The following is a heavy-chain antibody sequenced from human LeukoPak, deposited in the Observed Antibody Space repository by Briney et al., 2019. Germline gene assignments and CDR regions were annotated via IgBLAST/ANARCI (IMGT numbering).Heavy chain of an antibody. D-gene: IGHD6-13*01. CDR3: ARVGGIAAAGTATGYFDY. V-gene: IGHV1-69*05. CDR1: GGTFSSYA. Sequence: ASVKVSCKASGGTFSSYAISWVRQAPGQGLEWMGGIIPIFGTANYAQKFQGRVTITTDESTSTAYMELSSLRSEDTAVYYCARVGGIAAAGTATGYFDYWGQGTLVTVSS. J-gene: IGHJ4*02. CDR2: IIPIFGTA.